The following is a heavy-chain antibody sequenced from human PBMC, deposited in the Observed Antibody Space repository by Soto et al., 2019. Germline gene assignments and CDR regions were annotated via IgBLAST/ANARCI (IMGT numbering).Heavy chain of an antibody. CDR3: ARERPDGARLDP. CDR2: IYYSGST. V-gene: IGHV4-30-4*01. Sequence: SSETLSLTCTVSGGSISSGGYYWCWIRQPPGKGLEWIGYIYYSGSTYYNPSLKSRVTISVDTSKNQFSLKLSSVTAADTAVYYCARERPDGARLDPWGQGTLVT. CDR1: GGSISSGGYY. J-gene: IGHJ5*02. D-gene: IGHD6-6*01.